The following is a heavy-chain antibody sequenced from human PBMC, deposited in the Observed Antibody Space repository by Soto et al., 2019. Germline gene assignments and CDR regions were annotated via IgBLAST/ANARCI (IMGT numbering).Heavy chain of an antibody. CDR1: GGSIKSRGYY. D-gene: IGHD3-10*01. CDR3: ARVGEIIGDY. Sequence: QVQLQESGPGLVKPSETLFLTCTVSGGSIKSRGYYWSWIRQHPGKGLEWIGYIYYSGSTYYNPSLKSRVVISVDTSKNQFSLNVSSVTAADTAVYYCARVGEIIGDYWGQGTLVTVSS. V-gene: IGHV4-31*03. J-gene: IGHJ4*02. CDR2: IYYSGST.